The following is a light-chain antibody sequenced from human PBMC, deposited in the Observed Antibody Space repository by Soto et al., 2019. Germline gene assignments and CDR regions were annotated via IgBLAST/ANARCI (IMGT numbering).Light chain of an antibody. J-gene: IGLJ1*01. Sequence: QSVLTQPPYASGSPGQSVTISCTGTSSDVGAYNYVSWYQHHPGKAPKLMVYEVNKRPSGVPDRFSGSKSGNTASLTVSGLQAEDEADYYCTSHAGTLTFPSIFGTGTKVTVL. CDR3: TSHAGTLTFPSI. CDR2: EVN. CDR1: SSDVGAYNY. V-gene: IGLV2-8*01.